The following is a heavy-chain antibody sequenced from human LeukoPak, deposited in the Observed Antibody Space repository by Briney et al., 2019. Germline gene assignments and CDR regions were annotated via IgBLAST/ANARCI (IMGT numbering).Heavy chain of an antibody. V-gene: IGHV1-18*01. D-gene: IGHD2-21*02. CDR3: ARAVEGCGGDCSLDYFDY. CDR1: GYTFTSYG. Sequence: GASVKVSCKASGYTFTSYGISWVRQAPGQGLEWMGWISAYNGNTNYAQKLQGRVTMTTDTSTSTAYMELRSLRSDDTAVYYCARAVEGCGGDCSLDYFDYWGQGTLVTVSS. CDR2: ISAYNGNT. J-gene: IGHJ4*02.